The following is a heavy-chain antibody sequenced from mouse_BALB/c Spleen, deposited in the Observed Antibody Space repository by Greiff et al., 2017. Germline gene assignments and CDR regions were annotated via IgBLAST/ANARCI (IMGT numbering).Heavy chain of an antibody. CDR2: ISDGGSYT. J-gene: IGHJ4*01. CDR1: GFTFSDYY. Sequence: EVKLVESGGGLVKPGGSLKLSCAASGFTFSDYYMYWVRQTPEKRLEWVATISDGGSYTYYPDSVKGRFTISRDNAKNNLYLQMSSLKSEDTAMYYCARERAPYAMDYWGQGTSVTVSS. CDR3: ARERAPYAMDY. V-gene: IGHV5-4*02.